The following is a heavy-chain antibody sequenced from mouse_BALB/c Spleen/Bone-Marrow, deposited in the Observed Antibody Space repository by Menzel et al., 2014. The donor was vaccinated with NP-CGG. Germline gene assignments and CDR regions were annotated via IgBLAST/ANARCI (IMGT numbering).Heavy chain of an antibody. CDR3: ARFTRDN. Sequence: VQVVESGDELVRPGTSVKVSCKASGYAFTNYLIEWFKQRPGQGLEWIGRINPGIGGTTYNAKFKGKATLTADKSSTTAYMQLSSQPSDDSAVFFCARFTRDNGGQGTTL. CDR2: INPGIGGT. J-gene: IGHJ2*01. V-gene: IGHV1-54*01. CDR1: GYAFTNYL.